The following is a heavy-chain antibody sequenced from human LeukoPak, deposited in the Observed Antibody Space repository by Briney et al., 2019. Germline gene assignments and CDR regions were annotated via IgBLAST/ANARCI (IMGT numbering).Heavy chain of an antibody. CDR1: GYSFTSYW. D-gene: IGHD6-6*01. CDR2: IYPGDSDT. V-gene: IGHV5-51*01. J-gene: IGHJ5*02. CDR3: ARHGYSSSSRVNWFDP. Sequence: GESLKISCKGSGYSFTSYWIGWVRQMPGKGLEWMGIIYPGDSDTRYSPSFQGQVTISADKSISTAYLRWSSLKASDTAMYYCARHGYSSSSRVNWFDPWGQGTLVTVSS.